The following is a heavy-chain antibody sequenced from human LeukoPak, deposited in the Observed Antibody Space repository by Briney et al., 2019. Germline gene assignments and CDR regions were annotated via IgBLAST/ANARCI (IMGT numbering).Heavy chain of an antibody. CDR2: IIPIFGTA. J-gene: IGHJ4*02. Sequence: SVKVSCKSSGGILSSYAISWVRQAPGQGLEWMGGIIPIFGTANYAQKFQGRVTITTDESTSTAYMELSSLRSEDTAVYYCARGPRNVDYYDSSGLWDWGQGTLVTVSS. CDR1: GGILSSYA. D-gene: IGHD3-22*01. CDR3: ARGPRNVDYYDSSGLWD. V-gene: IGHV1-69*05.